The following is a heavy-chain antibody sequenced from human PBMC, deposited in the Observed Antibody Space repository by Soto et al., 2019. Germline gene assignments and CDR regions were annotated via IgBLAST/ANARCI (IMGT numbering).Heavy chain of an antibody. D-gene: IGHD3-22*01. CDR3: AKVPHRYYYDSSGSRLDY. J-gene: IGHJ4*02. CDR2: ISGSGGST. Sequence: PGGSLRLSCAASGFTFSSYAMSWVRQAPGKGLEWVSAISGSGGSTYYADSVKGRFTISRDNSNNTLYLQMNSLRAEDTAVYYCAKVPHRYYYDSSGSRLDYWGQGTLVTVSS. CDR1: GFTFSSYA. V-gene: IGHV3-23*01.